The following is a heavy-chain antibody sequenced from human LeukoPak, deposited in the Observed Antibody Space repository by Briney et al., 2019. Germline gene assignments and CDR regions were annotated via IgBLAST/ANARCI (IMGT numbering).Heavy chain of an antibody. CDR3: ANEAHRHLDLHN. CDR2: IASDGDT. CDR1: GFTLRHFA. Sequence: PGGSLRLSCAASGFTLRHFAMNWVRQAPGKGLEWVSSIASDGDTFYAGSVKGRLTISRDISTNTLHLQMNSLRADDTAIYFCANEAHRHLDLHNWGQGTLVTVST. J-gene: IGHJ4*02. V-gene: IGHV3-23*01.